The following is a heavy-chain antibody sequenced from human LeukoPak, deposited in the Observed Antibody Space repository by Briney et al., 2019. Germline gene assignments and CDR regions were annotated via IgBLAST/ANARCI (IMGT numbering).Heavy chain of an antibody. CDR2: IYPGDFDT. Sequence: GESLKISWQGSGSHFTNYWIGWGRPVPGKGLEWMGIIYPGDFDTKYGPSFQSQVTISADKSIRTAYLQWSSLKASDTAIYYCARQNGLASAPDYWGQGTLVTVSS. J-gene: IGHJ4*02. V-gene: IGHV5-51*01. CDR3: ARQNGLASAPDY. CDR1: GSHFTNYW. D-gene: IGHD6-13*01.